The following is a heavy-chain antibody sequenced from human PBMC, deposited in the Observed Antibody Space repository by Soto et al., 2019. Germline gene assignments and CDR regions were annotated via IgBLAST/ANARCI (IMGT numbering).Heavy chain of an antibody. J-gene: IGHJ6*02. V-gene: IGHV3-21*01. CDR2: ITSLSSYT. CDR3: ARIKLVEWFFINVDVYDMDV. D-gene: IGHD3-3*01. Sequence: GGSLRLSCAASGFTFNDYSMAWVRLPPGKGLEWVSSITSLSSYTQYADSVKGRFTNSRDNARNSVSLQMDSLRDEDAAVYYCARIKLVEWFFINVDVYDMDVWGQGTPVTVSS. CDR1: GFTFNDYS.